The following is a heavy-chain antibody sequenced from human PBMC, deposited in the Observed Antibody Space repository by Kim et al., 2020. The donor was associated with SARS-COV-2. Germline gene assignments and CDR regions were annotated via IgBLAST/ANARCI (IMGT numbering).Heavy chain of an antibody. CDR3: TTDLSISLELVGLDAFDI. CDR2: IKSKTDGGTT. J-gene: IGHJ3*02. CDR1: GFTFSNAW. Sequence: GGSLRLSCAASGFTFSNAWMSWVRQAPGKGLEWVGRIKSKTDGGTTDYAAPVKGRFTISRDDSKNTLYLQMNSLKTEDTAVYYCTTDLSISLELVGLDAFDIWGQGTMVTVSS. D-gene: IGHD1-7*01. V-gene: IGHV3-15*01.